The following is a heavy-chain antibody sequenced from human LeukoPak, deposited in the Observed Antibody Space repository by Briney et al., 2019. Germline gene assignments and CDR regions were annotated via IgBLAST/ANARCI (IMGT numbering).Heavy chain of an antibody. D-gene: IGHD3-3*01. CDR2: IYYSGST. V-gene: IGHV4-61*05. Sequence: PSETLSLTCTVSGGSIRSSYYYWGWIRQPPGKGLEWIGYIYYSGSTNYNPSLKSRVTISVDTSKNQFSLKLSSVTAADTAVYYCARGVNSEDYDFWSGYWGPNWFDPWGQGTLVTVSS. J-gene: IGHJ5*02. CDR3: ARGVNSEDYDFWSGYWGPNWFDP. CDR1: GGSIRSSYYY.